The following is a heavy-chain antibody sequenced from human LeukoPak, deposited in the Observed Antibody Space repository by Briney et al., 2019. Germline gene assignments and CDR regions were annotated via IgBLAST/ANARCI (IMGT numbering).Heavy chain of an antibody. D-gene: IGHD3-10*01. CDR2: IIPIFGTA. J-gene: IGHJ5*02. CDR1: GCTFSSYA. Sequence: ASLKVSCRASGCTFSSYAISWVRQAPGQGLEWMGGIIPIFGTANYAQKFQGRVTITADESTSTAYMELSSLRSEDTAVYYCARDATYYYDSGTYVPRGWFDPWGQGTLVTVSS. V-gene: IGHV1-69*13. CDR3: ARDATYYYDSGTYVPRGWFDP.